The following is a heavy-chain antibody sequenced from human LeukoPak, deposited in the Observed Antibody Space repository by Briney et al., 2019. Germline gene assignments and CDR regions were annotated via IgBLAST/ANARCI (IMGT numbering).Heavy chain of an antibody. J-gene: IGHJ4*02. Sequence: GGSLRLSCAASGFTFSDYSMNWIRQASGKGLEWISYVSSSGNTIYYGDSVKGRFTISRDNAKNSLFLQMNSLRAEDTAVYYCARQIDTFDYWGQGTLVTVSS. V-gene: IGHV3-11*01. CDR1: GFTFSDYS. CDR3: ARQIDTFDY. D-gene: IGHD3-9*01. CDR2: VSSSGNTI.